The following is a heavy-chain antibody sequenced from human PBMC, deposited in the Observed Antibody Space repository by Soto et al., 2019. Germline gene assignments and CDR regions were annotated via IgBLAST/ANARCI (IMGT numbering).Heavy chain of an antibody. D-gene: IGHD4-17*01. J-gene: IGHJ1*01. CDR2: IIPIFGTA. Sequence: SVKVSCKASGGTFSSYAISWVLQAPGQGLEWMGGIIPIFGTANYAQKFQGRVTITADESTSTAYMELSSLRSEDTAVYYCARGIPTVVTPGYFQHWGQGTLVTVSS. V-gene: IGHV1-69*13. CDR3: ARGIPTVVTPGYFQH. CDR1: GGTFSSYA.